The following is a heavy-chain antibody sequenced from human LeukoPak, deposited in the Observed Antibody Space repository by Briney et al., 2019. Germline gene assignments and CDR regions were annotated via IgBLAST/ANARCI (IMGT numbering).Heavy chain of an antibody. D-gene: IGHD3-10*01. Sequence: GGSLRLSCAASGFTFSSYGMHWVRQAPGKGLEWVAVISYDGSNKYYADSVKGRFTISRDNSKNTLYLQMNSLRAEDTAVYYCAKDRYKLWFGELFSYYYYGMDVWGQGTTVTVSS. V-gene: IGHV3-30*18. CDR3: AKDRYKLWFGELFSYYYYGMDV. CDR2: ISYDGSNK. J-gene: IGHJ6*02. CDR1: GFTFSSYG.